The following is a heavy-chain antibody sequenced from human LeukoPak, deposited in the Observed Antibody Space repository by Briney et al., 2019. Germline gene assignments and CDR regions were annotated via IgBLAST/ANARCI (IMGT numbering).Heavy chain of an antibody. D-gene: IGHD5-18*01. CDR1: GITFSSYW. V-gene: IGHV3-7*01. Sequence: GGSLRLSCTASGITFSSYWMSWVRQAPGKGLEGVANIKQDGSEKNYVDSVKGGFTISGDNAKNSLYLQVNSLRTEDTAMYYCASLDTAMVNGDYWGQGTLVTVSS. J-gene: IGHJ4*02. CDR3: ASLDTAMVNGDY. CDR2: IKQDGSEK.